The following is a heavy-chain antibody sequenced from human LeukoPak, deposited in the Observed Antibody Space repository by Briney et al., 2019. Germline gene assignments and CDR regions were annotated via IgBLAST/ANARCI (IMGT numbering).Heavy chain of an antibody. CDR3: ARARRGATHYFDY. Sequence: SETLSLTCTVSGGSISSYYWSWIRQPPGKGLEWIGYIYYSGSTNYNPSLKSRVTISVDTSKNQFSLKPSSVTAADTAVYYCARARRGATHYFDYWGQGTLVTVSS. CDR2: IYYSGST. D-gene: IGHD1-26*01. V-gene: IGHV4-59*01. J-gene: IGHJ4*02. CDR1: GGSISSYY.